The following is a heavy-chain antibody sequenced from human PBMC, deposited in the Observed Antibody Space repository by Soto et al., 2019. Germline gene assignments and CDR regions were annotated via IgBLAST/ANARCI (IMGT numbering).Heavy chain of an antibody. V-gene: IGHV4-38-2*02. J-gene: IGHJ5*02. D-gene: IGHD3-10*01. CDR3: ARDRGWLQSENWFDP. CDR2: IYHSGST. Sequence: LGKGLEWIGSIYHSGSTYYNPSLKSRITISVDTSKNQFSLKLSSVTAADTAVYYCARDRGWLQSENWFDPWRHGTLVTFTP.